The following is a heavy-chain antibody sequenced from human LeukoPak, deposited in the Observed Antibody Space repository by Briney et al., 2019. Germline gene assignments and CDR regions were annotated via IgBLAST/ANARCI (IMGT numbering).Heavy chain of an antibody. D-gene: IGHD6-13*01. Sequence: GGSLRLSCAASGFTFSSYSMNWVRQAPGKGLEWVSYISSSGSTIYYADSVKGRFTISRDNAKNSLYLQMNSLRAEDTAVYYCAKEGSSSFHYFDYWGQGTLVTVSS. CDR1: GFTFSSYS. J-gene: IGHJ4*02. V-gene: IGHV3-48*04. CDR2: ISSSGSTI. CDR3: AKEGSSSFHYFDY.